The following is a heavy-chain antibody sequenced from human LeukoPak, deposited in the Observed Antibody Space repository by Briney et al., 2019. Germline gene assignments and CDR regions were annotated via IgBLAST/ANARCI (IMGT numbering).Heavy chain of an antibody. CDR3: ARRDYYDSSGHFDY. CDR1: GDSISSDDYY. D-gene: IGHD3-22*01. V-gene: IGHV4-30-4*01. CDR2: ISYTGST. J-gene: IGHJ4*02. Sequence: SETLSLTCTVSGDSISSDDYYWSWIRQPPGKGLEWIGYISYTGSTYYNPSLKSRVTISVDTSKDQFSLNLSSVTAADTAVYYCARRDYYDSSGHFDYWGQGTLVTVSS.